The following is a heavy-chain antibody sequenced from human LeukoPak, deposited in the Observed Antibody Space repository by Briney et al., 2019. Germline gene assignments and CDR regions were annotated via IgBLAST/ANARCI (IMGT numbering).Heavy chain of an antibody. CDR2: INHSGST. J-gene: IGHJ6*03. CDR3: GRACGRLVVEPAALYYYYFMHV. Sequence: SENLSLTCAVYAGSFSGYYWSWLRQPPGKGLEWFGEINHSGSTNYNPSRKSRVTISVDMSKNQVSLKLSSVTAADTAVYYSGRACGRLVVEPAALYYYYFMHVWARGTTVTVSS. CDR1: AGSFSGYY. V-gene: IGHV4-34*01. D-gene: IGHD2-2*01.